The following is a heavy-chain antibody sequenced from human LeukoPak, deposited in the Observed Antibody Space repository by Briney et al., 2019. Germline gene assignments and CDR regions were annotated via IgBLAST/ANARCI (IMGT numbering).Heavy chain of an antibody. J-gene: IGHJ5*02. D-gene: IGHD6-19*01. Sequence: PGGSLRLSCAASGFTFSSYAMSWVRQAPGKGLEWVSAISGSGGSTYYADSVKGRFTISRDNSKNTLYLQMNSLRAEDTAVYYCARGGWQRDPINWFDPWGQGTLVTVSS. CDR2: ISGSGGST. CDR3: ARGGWQRDPINWFDP. CDR1: GFTFSSYA. V-gene: IGHV3-23*01.